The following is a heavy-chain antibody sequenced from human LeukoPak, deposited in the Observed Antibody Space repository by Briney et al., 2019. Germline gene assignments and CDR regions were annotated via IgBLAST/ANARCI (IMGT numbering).Heavy chain of an antibody. CDR1: GGSISSYY. Sequence: SETLSLTCTVSGGSISSYYWSWIRQPPGKGLAGIGYIYYSGSTKYKPSLKSRVTISVDTSKNQFSLKLSSVTAADTAVYYCARGRFLDAFDIWGQGTMVTVSS. D-gene: IGHD3-3*01. CDR3: ARGRFLDAFDI. J-gene: IGHJ3*02. V-gene: IGHV4-59*01. CDR2: IYYSGST.